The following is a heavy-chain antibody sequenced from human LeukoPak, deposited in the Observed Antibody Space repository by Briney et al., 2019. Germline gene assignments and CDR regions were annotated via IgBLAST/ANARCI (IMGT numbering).Heavy chain of an antibody. Sequence: PSETLSLTCTVSGGSISSYYWSWIRQPPGKGLEWIGYIYYSGSTNYNPSPKSRVTISVDTSKNQFSLKLSSVTAADTAVYYCARLASSSWYHDYWGQGTLVTVSS. CDR1: GGSISSYY. J-gene: IGHJ4*02. V-gene: IGHV4-59*01. CDR3: ARLASSSWYHDY. CDR2: IYYSGST. D-gene: IGHD6-13*01.